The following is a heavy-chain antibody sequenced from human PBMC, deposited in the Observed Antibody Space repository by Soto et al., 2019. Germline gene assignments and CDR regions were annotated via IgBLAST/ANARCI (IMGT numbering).Heavy chain of an antibody. CDR3: ARAAYNWNYFFY. V-gene: IGHV3-9*01. D-gene: IGHD1-20*01. J-gene: IGHJ4*02. CDR2: ISWNSGSI. Sequence: SLRLSCAASGFTFDDYAMHWVRQAPGKGLEWVSGISWNSGSIGYADSVKGRFTISRDNAKNSLYLQMNSLRAEDTAVYYCARAAYNWNYFFYWGQGTLVTVSS. CDR1: GFTFDDYA.